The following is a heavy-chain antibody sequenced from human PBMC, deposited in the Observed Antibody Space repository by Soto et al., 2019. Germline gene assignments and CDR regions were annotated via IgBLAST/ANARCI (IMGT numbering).Heavy chain of an antibody. J-gene: IGHJ4*02. CDR1: GITFIYAW. CDR2: IKSQAGGGTI. Sequence: GGSLRLSCAASGITFIYAWMDWVRQAPGKRLEWVGRIKSQAGGGTIDYAAPVKGRFTISRDDSKNTVYLQMDSLKTEDTAVYYCTHVFSVAHPYSYFWGRGTLVTVSS. CDR3: THVFSVAHPYSYF. V-gene: IGHV3-15*07. D-gene: IGHD3-9*01.